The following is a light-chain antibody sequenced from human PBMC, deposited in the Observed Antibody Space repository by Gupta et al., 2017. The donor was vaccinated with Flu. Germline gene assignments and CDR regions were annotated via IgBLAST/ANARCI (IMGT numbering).Light chain of an antibody. V-gene: IGLV2-8*01. CDR2: EVS. J-gene: IGLJ3*02. CDR3: CSYAGTNRV. Sequence: QSALTQPPSASVSPGQSVTISCSGTSSDIGGYNYVSWYQQHPGKGPKLMIYEVSKRPSGVPDRFSGSKSGNTASLTISGLQAEDEADYYCCSYAGTNRVFGGGTKLTVL. CDR1: SSDIGGYNY.